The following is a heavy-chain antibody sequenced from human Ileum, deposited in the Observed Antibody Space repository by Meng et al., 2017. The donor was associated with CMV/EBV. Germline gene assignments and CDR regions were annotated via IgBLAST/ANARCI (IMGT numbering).Heavy chain of an antibody. CDR1: GYTFTGHY. CDR2: MNPNSGGT. Sequence: QLVLFGAEMTKPRTSVKVSCKASGYTFTGHYMHWVRQAPGQGLEWMGWMNPNSGGTNYAQKFQGRVTMTRDTSINTAYMELSRLRSDDTAVYFCARGGVGNTAFDYWGQGTLVTVSS. J-gene: IGHJ4*02. CDR3: ARGGVGNTAFDY. D-gene: IGHD2-15*01. V-gene: IGHV1-2*02.